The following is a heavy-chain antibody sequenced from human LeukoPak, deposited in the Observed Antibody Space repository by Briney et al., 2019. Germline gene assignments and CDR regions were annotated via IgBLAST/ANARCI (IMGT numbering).Heavy chain of an antibody. CDR3: ARGGDTPFDY. CDR1: GGSFSGYY. J-gene: IGHJ4*02. D-gene: IGHD5-18*01. CDR2: INHSVST. V-gene: IGHV4-34*01. Sequence: PSETLSLTCAVYGGSFSGYYWSWIRQPPGKGLEWIGEINHSVSTNYNPSLKSRVTIPVDTSKNQFSLKLSSVTAADTAVYYCARGGDTPFDYWGQGTLVTVSS.